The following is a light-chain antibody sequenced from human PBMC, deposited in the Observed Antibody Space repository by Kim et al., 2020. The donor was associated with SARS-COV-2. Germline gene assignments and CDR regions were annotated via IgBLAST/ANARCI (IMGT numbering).Light chain of an antibody. CDR3: MQALQTRLT. CDR2: LGS. V-gene: IGKV2-28*01. J-gene: IGKJ4*01. Sequence: PASISCRSSQSLLHSNVYNYLDWYLQKPGQSPQLLIYLGSNRASGVPDRFSGSGSGTDFTLKISRVEAEDVGVYYCMQALQTRLTFGGGTKVDIK. CDR1: QSLLHSNVYNY.